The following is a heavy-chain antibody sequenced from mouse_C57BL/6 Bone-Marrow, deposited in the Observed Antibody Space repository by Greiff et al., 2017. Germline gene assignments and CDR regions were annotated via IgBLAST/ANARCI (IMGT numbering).Heavy chain of an antibody. CDR2: IDPETGGT. Sequence: QVQLQQSGAELVRPGASVTLSCKASGYTFTDYEMHWVKQTPVHGLEWIGAIDPETGGTAYNQKFKGKAILTADKSSSTAYMELRSLTSEDSAGYFCKGRGQGDWGQGTAHTVSS. CDR1: GYTFTDYE. CDR3: KGRGQGD. J-gene: IGHJ2*01. V-gene: IGHV1-15*01. D-gene: IGHD3-3*01.